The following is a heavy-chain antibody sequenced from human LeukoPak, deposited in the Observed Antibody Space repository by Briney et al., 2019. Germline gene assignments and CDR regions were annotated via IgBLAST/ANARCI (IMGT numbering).Heavy chain of an antibody. Sequence: GGSLRLSCAASGFTFSDYPMHWVRQAPGKGLEWVAVTPFDGSNKYYADSVKGRFTISRDNSKNTLFLQMNGLRLEDTAVYYCARDLQNIAIRPSFAYWGQGTLVIVSS. CDR2: TPFDGSNK. D-gene: IGHD5-12*01. V-gene: IGHV3-30-3*01. J-gene: IGHJ4*02. CDR1: GFTFSDYP. CDR3: ARDLQNIAIRPSFAY.